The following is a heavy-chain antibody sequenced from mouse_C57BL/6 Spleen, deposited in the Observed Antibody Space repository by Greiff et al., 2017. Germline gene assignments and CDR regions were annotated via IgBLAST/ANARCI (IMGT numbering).Heavy chain of an antibody. CDR1: GYTFTSYG. CDR3: ARIGDYGSSYGYFDV. Sequence: QVQLKQSGAELARPGASVKLSCKASGYTFTSYGISWVKQRTGQGLEWIGEIYPRSGNTYYNEKFKGKATLTADKSSSTAYMELRSLTSEDSAVYFCARIGDYGSSYGYFDVWGTGTTVTVSS. D-gene: IGHD1-1*01. J-gene: IGHJ1*03. CDR2: IYPRSGNT. V-gene: IGHV1-81*01.